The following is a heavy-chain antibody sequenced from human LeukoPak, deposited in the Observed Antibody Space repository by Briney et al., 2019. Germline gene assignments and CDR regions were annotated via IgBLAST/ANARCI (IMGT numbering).Heavy chain of an antibody. CDR2: ISSSSSYT. CDR1: GFTFSDYY. V-gene: IGHV3-11*05. D-gene: IGHD4-23*01. CDR3: AKDAPPYGGQTALSHYFDY. Sequence: MPGGFLRLSCAASGFTFSDYYMSWIRQAPGKGLEWVSYISSSSSYTNYADSVKGRFTISRDNAKNSLYLQMNSLRAEDTALYYCAKDAPPYGGQTALSHYFDYWGQGTLVTVSS. J-gene: IGHJ4*02.